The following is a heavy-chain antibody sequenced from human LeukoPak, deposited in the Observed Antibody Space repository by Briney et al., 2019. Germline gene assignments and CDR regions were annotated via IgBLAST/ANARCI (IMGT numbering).Heavy chain of an antibody. CDR2: ISHISSNI. CDR1: GFKFDDYA. CDR3: AKDLSTGSHYYYYGMDV. Sequence: QTGGSLRLSCAASGFKFDDYAMHWVRQAPGKGLEWVSSISHISSNIGYADSVEGRFTISRDNAKNSLYLEMNSLRGEDTALYYCAKDLSTGSHYYYYGMDVWGQGTTVTVSS. D-gene: IGHD3-22*01. V-gene: IGHV3-9*01. J-gene: IGHJ6*02.